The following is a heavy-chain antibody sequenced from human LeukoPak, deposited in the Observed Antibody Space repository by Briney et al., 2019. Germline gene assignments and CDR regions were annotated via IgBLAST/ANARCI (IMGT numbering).Heavy chain of an antibody. CDR2: IYYSGST. CDR1: GGSVSSGSYY. V-gene: IGHV4-61*01. Sequence: SETLSLTCTVSGGSVSSGSYYWSWIRQPPGKGLEWIGFIYYSGSTNCNPSLKSRVTISVDTSKNQFSLKLSSVTAADTAVYYCARSRYSSGLGAFDIWGQGTMVAVSS. CDR3: ARSRYSSGLGAFDI. J-gene: IGHJ3*02. D-gene: IGHD6-19*01.